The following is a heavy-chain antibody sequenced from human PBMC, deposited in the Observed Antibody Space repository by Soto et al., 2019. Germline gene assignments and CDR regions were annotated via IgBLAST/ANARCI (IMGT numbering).Heavy chain of an antibody. D-gene: IGHD3-9*01. CDR3: AKALRYFDWTGLIYFDY. V-gene: IGHV3-23*01. CDR2: ISGSGGST. CDR1: GFTFSSYA. J-gene: IGHJ4*02. Sequence: GGSLRLSCAASGFTFSSYAMSWVRQAPGKGLEWVSAISGSGGSTYYADSVKGRFTISRDNSKNTLYLQMNSLRAEDTAVYYCAKALRYFDWTGLIYFDYWGQGTLVTVSS.